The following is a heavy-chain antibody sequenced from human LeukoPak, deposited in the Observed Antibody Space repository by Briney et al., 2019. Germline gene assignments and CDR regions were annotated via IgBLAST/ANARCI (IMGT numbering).Heavy chain of an antibody. CDR1: GFTFSSYN. Sequence: GGSLRLSCAASGFTFSSYNINWVRQAPGKGLEWVSSISSSSSYIYYADSVKGRFTISRDNVKNSLYLQMNSLRAEDTAVYYCATIDYGAFDIWGQGTMVTVSS. CDR3: ATIDYGAFDI. J-gene: IGHJ3*02. D-gene: IGHD4-17*01. CDR2: ISSSSSYI. V-gene: IGHV3-21*01.